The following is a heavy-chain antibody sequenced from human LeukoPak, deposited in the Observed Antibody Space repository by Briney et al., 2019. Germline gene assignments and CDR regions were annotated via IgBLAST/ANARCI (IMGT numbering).Heavy chain of an antibody. J-gene: IGHJ4*02. CDR2: INPNSGGT. V-gene: IGHV1-2*02. CDR1: GYTFTGYY. Sequence: ASVKVSCKASGYTFTGYYMHWVRQAPGQGLEWMGWINPNSGGTNYAQKFQGRVTMTRDTSISTAYMELSRLRSDDTAVYYCARLRYGDEGSYFDYWGQGTLVTVSS. CDR3: ARLRYGDEGSYFDY. D-gene: IGHD4-17*01.